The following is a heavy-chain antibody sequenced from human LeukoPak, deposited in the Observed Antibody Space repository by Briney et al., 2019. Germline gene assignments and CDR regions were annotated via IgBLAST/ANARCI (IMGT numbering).Heavy chain of an antibody. D-gene: IGHD4-17*01. J-gene: IGHJ4*02. V-gene: IGHV3-74*01. Sequence: PGGSLRLSCAASGFTFSDYWMHWFRQAPGKGLVWVSRINSDGRNIRYADSVKGRFTISRDNAKNTLYLQMNSLTPEDTAVYYCAREGALGYGHYTYDYWGQGTLVTVSS. CDR1: GFTFSDYW. CDR3: AREGALGYGHYTYDY. CDR2: INSDGRNI.